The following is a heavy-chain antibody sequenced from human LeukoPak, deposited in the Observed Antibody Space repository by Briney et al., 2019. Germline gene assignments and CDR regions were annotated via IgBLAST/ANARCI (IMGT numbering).Heavy chain of an antibody. CDR3: ARGMAATGGIFDY. D-gene: IGHD7-27*01. CDR1: GGSISSGGYY. V-gene: IGHV4-31*03. CDR2: IYYSGST. J-gene: IGHJ4*02. Sequence: SETLSLTCTVSGGSISSGGYYWSWIRQHPGKGLEWIGYIYYSGSTYYNPSLKSRVTISVDTSKNQFSLKLSSVTAADTAVYYCARGMAATGGIFDYWGQGALVTVSS.